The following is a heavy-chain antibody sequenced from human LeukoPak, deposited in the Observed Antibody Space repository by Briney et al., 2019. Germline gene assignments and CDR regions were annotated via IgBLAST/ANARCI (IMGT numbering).Heavy chain of an antibody. CDR1: GFTFSSYS. CDR3: AKNVGITMIVVVRFDY. Sequence: PGGSLRLSCAASGFTFSSYSMNWVRQAPGKGLEWVSAISGSGGSTYYADSVKGRFTISRDNSKNTLYLQMNSLRAEDTAVYYCAKNVGITMIVVVRFDYWGQGTLVTVSS. CDR2: ISGSGGST. D-gene: IGHD3-22*01. V-gene: IGHV3-23*01. J-gene: IGHJ4*02.